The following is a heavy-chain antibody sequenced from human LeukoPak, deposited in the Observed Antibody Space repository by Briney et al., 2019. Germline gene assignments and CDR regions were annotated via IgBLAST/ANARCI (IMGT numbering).Heavy chain of an antibody. Sequence: SVKVSCKASRGTFSSYAISWVRQAPGQGLEWMGGIIPIFGTANYAQKFQGRVTITADESTSTAYMELSSLRSEDTAVYYCARVLRFLEWPPYYYYYYGMDVWGQGTTVTVSS. CDR1: RGTFSSYA. CDR3: ARVLRFLEWPPYYYYYYGMDV. CDR2: IIPIFGTA. J-gene: IGHJ6*02. V-gene: IGHV1-69*13. D-gene: IGHD3-3*01.